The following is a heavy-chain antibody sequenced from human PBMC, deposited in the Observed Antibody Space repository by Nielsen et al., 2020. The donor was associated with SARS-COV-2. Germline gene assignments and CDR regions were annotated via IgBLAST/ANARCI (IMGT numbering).Heavy chain of an antibody. CDR2: ISYDGSNK. D-gene: IGHD1-26*01. CDR3: ARCKGGSYYSPFDY. J-gene: IGHJ4*02. CDR1: GFTFSSYA. V-gene: IGHV3-30-3*01. Sequence: GESLKISCAASGFTFSSYAMHWVRQAPGKGLEWVAVISYDGSNKYYADSVKGRFTISRDNSKNTLYLQMTSLRAEDTAVYYCARCKGGSYYSPFDYWGQGTLVTVSS.